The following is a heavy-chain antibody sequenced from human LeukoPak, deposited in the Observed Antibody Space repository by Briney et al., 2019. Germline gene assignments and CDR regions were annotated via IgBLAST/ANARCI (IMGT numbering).Heavy chain of an antibody. V-gene: IGHV3-7*03. D-gene: IGHD3-10*01. CDR2: IKPDGSEK. CDR1: GFTFSTYW. Sequence: GGSLRLSCAASGFTFSTYWMGWVRQAPGKGLEWVAKIKPDGSEKDHVDSVKGRFTISRDNAKNSLYLQMNSLRAEDTAVYYCARGRHYGSGCFDLWGRGTLVTVSS. CDR3: ARGRHYGSGCFDL. J-gene: IGHJ2*01.